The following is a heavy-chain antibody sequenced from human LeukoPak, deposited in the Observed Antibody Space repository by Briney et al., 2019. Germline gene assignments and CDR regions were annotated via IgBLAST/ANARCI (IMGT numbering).Heavy chain of an antibody. CDR2: INPSGGST. V-gene: IGHV1-46*01. J-gene: IGHJ6*02. CDR3: ARHLDYGDSSYYYYGMDV. Sequence: GASVKVSCKASGYTFTSYYMHWVRQAPGQGLEWMGIINPSGGSTSYAQKFQGRVTMTRDTSTSTVYMELSSLRSEDTAAYYCARHLDYGDSSYYYYGMDVWGQGTTVTVSS. CDR1: GYTFTSYY. D-gene: IGHD4-17*01.